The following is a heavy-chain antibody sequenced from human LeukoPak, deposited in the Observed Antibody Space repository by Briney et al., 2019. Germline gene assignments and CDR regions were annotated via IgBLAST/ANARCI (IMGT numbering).Heavy chain of an antibody. Sequence: SETLSLTCAVSGDSISSSNWWSWVRQPPGKGLEWIGEIYHSGSTSYNPSLKSRVTISVDKSKNQFSLKLSSVTAADTAVYYCARRGYTAMVRDYFDYGGQGTPVTVSS. CDR3: ARRGYTAMVRDYFDY. CDR1: GDSISSSNW. J-gene: IGHJ4*02. V-gene: IGHV4-4*02. D-gene: IGHD5-18*01. CDR2: IYHSGST.